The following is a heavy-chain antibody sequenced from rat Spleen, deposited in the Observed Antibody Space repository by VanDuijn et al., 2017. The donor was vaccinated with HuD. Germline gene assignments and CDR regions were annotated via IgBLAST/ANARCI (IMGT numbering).Heavy chain of an antibody. D-gene: IGHD1-5*01. CDR1: GFSLSSYG. Sequence: QVQLKESGPGLVQPSQTLSLTCTVSGFSLSSYGVIWVRQPPGKGLEWMGVIWGNGDTNYRSALKSRLSISRDTSKSQVFLEMNSLQTEDTAIYFCTKNRYRYTSGYVMDVWGQGTLVTVSS. V-gene: IGHV2-13*01. CDR2: IWGNGDT. CDR3: TKNRYRYTSGYVMDV. J-gene: IGHJ3*01.